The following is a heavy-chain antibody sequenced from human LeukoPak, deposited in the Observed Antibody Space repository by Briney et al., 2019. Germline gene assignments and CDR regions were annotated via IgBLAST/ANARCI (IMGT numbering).Heavy chain of an antibody. Sequence: GGSLRLSCTASGFMFSTHDMNWVRQAPGKGLEWLSSISSTSSHIYYADSVKGRFTISRDNAKNSLYLQMNSLRAEDTALYYCAKAFYGDYAGGEFDPWGQGTLVTVSS. J-gene: IGHJ5*02. D-gene: IGHD4-17*01. CDR1: GFMFSTHD. V-gene: IGHV3-21*04. CDR2: ISSTSSHI. CDR3: AKAFYGDYAGGEFDP.